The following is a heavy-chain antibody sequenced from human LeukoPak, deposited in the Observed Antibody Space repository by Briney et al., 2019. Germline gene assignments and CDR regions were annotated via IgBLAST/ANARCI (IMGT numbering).Heavy chain of an antibody. V-gene: IGHV1-69*13. CDR1: GGTFSSYA. Sequence: GASVKVSCKASGGTFSSYAISWVRQAPGQGLEWMGGIIPIFGTANYAQKFQGRVTITADESTSTAYMELSSLRSEDTAVYYCARGGCSSTSCYAGEYYCYYGMDVWGQGTTVIVSS. CDR2: IIPIFGTA. D-gene: IGHD2-2*01. CDR3: ARGGCSSTSCYAGEYYCYYGMDV. J-gene: IGHJ6*02.